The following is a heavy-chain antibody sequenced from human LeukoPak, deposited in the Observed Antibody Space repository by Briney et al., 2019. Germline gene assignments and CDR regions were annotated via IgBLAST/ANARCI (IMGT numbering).Heavy chain of an antibody. Sequence: PGGSLRLSCAASGFTFSSYSMNWVRQAPGKGLEWVSSISSSSSYIYYADSVKGRFTISRDNAKNSLYLQMNSLRAEDTALYYCAKDMARGTSGFDPWGQGTLVTVSS. CDR3: AKDMARGTSGFDP. D-gene: IGHD2-2*01. CDR2: ISSSSSYI. V-gene: IGHV3-21*04. J-gene: IGHJ5*02. CDR1: GFTFSSYS.